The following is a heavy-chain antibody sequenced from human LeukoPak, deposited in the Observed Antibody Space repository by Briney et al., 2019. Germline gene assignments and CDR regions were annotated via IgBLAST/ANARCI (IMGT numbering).Heavy chain of an antibody. V-gene: IGHV3-23*01. J-gene: IGHJ4*02. D-gene: IGHD3-3*01. CDR1: GFSFTTYG. CDR3: AKGAQYDFWSGYTIEYFDV. Sequence: PGGSLRHSCAASGFSFTTYGMSWVRQAPGKGLEWVSFISASGSSTHYADSAKGRFTISRDNSKSTVHLQINSLRAEDTATYYCAKGAQYDFWSGYTIEYFDVGGEGTLVSVSS. CDR2: ISASGSST.